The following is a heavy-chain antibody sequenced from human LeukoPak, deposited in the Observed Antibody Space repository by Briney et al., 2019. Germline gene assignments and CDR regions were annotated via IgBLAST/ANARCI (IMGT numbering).Heavy chain of an antibody. J-gene: IGHJ4*02. D-gene: IGHD4-23*01. Sequence: ASVKVSCKASGYTFTSYGISWVRQAPGQGLEWMGWISAYNGNTNYAQKPQGRVTMTTDTSTSTAYMELRSLRSDDTAVYYCARKVGYGGNSGYFDYWGQGTLVTVSS. CDR1: GYTFTSYG. CDR3: ARKVGYGGNSGYFDY. CDR2: ISAYNGNT. V-gene: IGHV1-18*01.